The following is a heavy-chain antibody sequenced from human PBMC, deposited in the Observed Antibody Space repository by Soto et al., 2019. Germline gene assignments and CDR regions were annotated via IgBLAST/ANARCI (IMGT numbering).Heavy chain of an antibody. V-gene: IGHV4-30-4*01. J-gene: IGHJ4*02. D-gene: IGHD3-22*01. CDR1: GGSISSGDYY. Sequence: SETLSLTCTVSGGSISSGDYYWSWIRQPPGKGLEWIGYIYYSGSTFYNPSLRSRVTISVDTSKNQFSLKLYSVTAADTAVYYCVRGSYDSSGYSPQRLFDYWGRGTLVTVSS. CDR3: VRGSYDSSGYSPQRLFDY. CDR2: IYYSGST.